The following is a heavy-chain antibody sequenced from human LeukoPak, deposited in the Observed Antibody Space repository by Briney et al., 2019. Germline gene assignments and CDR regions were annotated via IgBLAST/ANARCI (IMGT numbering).Heavy chain of an antibody. V-gene: IGHV3-23*01. CDR3: AKVRGYSSGWYYPWFDP. CDR2: ISGSGGST. CDR1: GFTFSSYA. D-gene: IGHD6-19*01. J-gene: IGHJ5*02. Sequence: GGSLRLSCAASGFTFSSYAMSWVRQAPGKGLEWVSAISGSGGSTYYADSVKGRFTISRDNSKNTLYLQMNSLRAEDTAVYYCAKVRGYSSGWYYPWFDPWGQGTLVTVSS.